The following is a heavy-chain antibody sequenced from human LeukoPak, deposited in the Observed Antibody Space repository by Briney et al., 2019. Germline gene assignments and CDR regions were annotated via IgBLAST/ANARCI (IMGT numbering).Heavy chain of an antibody. J-gene: IGHJ4*02. Sequence: GGSLRLSCAASGFTFSDYYMSWIRQAPGKGLEWVSYISSSGSTIYYADSVKGRFTISRDNAKNSLYLQMNSLKVEDTAVYYCAIYPDSRSWYYFDLWGQGTLVTVSS. CDR2: ISSSGSTI. CDR1: GFTFSDYY. D-gene: IGHD6-13*01. CDR3: AIYPDSRSWYYFDL. V-gene: IGHV3-11*04.